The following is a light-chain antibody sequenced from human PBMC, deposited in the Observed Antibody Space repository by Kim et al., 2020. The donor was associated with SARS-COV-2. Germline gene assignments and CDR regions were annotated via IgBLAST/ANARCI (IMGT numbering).Light chain of an antibody. V-gene: IGLV3-1*01. CDR2: QDN. CDR1: KLCDKY. CDR3: QAWDSSTNNYV. Sequence: PEQAADNCCSGYKLCDKYVSWCQQMHGQSPVVVNYQDNQRPAAIPERFSGSNSENTATLTISGTQAMDEADYYCQAWDSSTNNYVFGGGTKVTVL. J-gene: IGLJ1*01.